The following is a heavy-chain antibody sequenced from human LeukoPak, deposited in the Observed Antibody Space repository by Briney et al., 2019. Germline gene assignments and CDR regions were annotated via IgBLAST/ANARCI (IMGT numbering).Heavy chain of an antibody. CDR3: ARHLARYSSGWYFPDY. CDR1: GSIFTSYW. D-gene: IGHD6-19*01. Sequence: GASLQISCKGSGSIFTSYWIGWVRQLPGKGLEWMGIIYPGDSDTKYSPSFQGQVTISANKSISTAYLQWSSLKASDTAMYYCARHLARYSSGWYFPDYWGQGTLVTVSS. J-gene: IGHJ4*02. CDR2: IYPGDSDT. V-gene: IGHV5-51*01.